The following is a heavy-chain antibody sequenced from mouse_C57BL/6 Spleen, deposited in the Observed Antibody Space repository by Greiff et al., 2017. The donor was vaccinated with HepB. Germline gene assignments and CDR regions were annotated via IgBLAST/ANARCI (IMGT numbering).Heavy chain of an antibody. J-gene: IGHJ4*01. CDR1: GFTFSSYA. CDR3: TRDRGWSYAMDY. V-gene: IGHV5-9-1*02. CDR2: ISSGGDYI. Sequence: DVMLVESGEGLVKPGGSLKLSCAASGFTFSSYAMSWVRQTPEKRLEWVAYISSGGDYIYYADTVKGRFTISRDNARNTLYLQMSSLKSEDTAMYYCTRDRGWSYAMDYWGQGTSVTVSS. D-gene: IGHD2-3*01.